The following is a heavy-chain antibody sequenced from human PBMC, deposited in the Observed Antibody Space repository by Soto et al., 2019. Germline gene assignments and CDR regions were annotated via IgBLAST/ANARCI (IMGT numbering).Heavy chain of an antibody. CDR1: GGSISSGDYY. Sequence: QVQLQESGPGLVKPSQTLSLTCTVSGGSISSGDYYWSWIRQPPGKGLEWIGYIYYSGSTYYNPSLQSRVTISVDTSKNQFSLKLSSVTAADTAVYYCARVRFLEWLPTDYWGQGTLVTVSS. V-gene: IGHV4-30-4*01. D-gene: IGHD3-3*01. J-gene: IGHJ4*02. CDR3: ARVRFLEWLPTDY. CDR2: IYYSGST.